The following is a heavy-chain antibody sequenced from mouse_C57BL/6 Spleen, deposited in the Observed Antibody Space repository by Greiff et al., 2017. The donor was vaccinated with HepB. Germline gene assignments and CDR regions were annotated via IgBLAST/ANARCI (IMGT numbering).Heavy chain of an antibody. V-gene: IGHV3-6*01. D-gene: IGHD3-2*02. CDR2: ISYDGSN. Sequence: DVQLQESGPGLVKPSQSLSLTCSVTGYSITSGYYWNWIRQFPGNKLEWMGYISYDGSNNYNPSLKNRISITRDTSKNQFFLKLNSVTTEDTATYYCAVDSSGWFAYWGQGTLVTVSA. CDR1: GYSITSGYY. CDR3: AVDSSGWFAY. J-gene: IGHJ3*01.